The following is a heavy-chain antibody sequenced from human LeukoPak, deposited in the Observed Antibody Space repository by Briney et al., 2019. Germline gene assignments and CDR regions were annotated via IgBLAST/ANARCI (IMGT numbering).Heavy chain of an antibody. V-gene: IGHV1-18*01. J-gene: IGHJ4*02. CDR3: ARDGADWYDSRGGDY. CDR1: GYTLNKYG. Sequence: ASVTVSCKASGYTLNKYGFSWVRQAPGQGLEWLGWISGDNGNTNFKQKLQGRVTMTIDTSTSTAYMELRSLTSDDTADYYCARDGADWYDSRGGDYWGQGTLVTVSS. CDR2: ISGDNGNT. D-gene: IGHD3-22*01.